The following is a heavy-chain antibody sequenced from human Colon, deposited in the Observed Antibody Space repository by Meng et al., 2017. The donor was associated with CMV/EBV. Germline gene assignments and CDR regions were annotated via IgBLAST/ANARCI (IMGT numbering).Heavy chain of an antibody. CDR1: GLTFRSYA. V-gene: IGHV3-23*01. CDR3: AKRRIAAAGDFQD. J-gene: IGHJ1*01. D-gene: IGHD6-13*01. CDR2: IGDTGATT. Sequence: GGSLRPSCAASGLTFRSYAMAWVRQAPGKGLEWVSAIGDTGATTKYADSVKGRFTISRDNSENTLYLQMNSLRAEDTAVYYCAKRRIAAAGDFQDWGQGTLVTVSS.